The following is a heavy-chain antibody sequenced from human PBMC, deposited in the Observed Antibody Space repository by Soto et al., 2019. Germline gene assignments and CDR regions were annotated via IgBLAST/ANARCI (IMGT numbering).Heavy chain of an antibody. J-gene: IGHJ5*02. D-gene: IGHD2-15*01. CDR1: GFSLGSYS. V-gene: IGHV3-21*01. Sequence: PGGSLRLSCAPSGFSLGSYSMNWVRQAPGKGLEWVSSISSSSYIYYADSVKGRFTISRDNAKNSLYLQMNSLRAEDTAVYYCERGMARSTPAFDPWGQGTLVTVSS. CDR3: ERGMARSTPAFDP. CDR2: ISSSSYI.